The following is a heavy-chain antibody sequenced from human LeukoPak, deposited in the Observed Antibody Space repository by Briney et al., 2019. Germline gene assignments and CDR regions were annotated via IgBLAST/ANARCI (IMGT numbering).Heavy chain of an antibody. J-gene: IGHJ6*03. V-gene: IGHV1-69*05. CDR1: GGTFSSYA. D-gene: IGHD3-3*01. CDR3: ARGFVLRFLEWSHPPDYYYMDV. CDR2: IIPIFGTA. Sequence: SVKVSCKASGGTFSSYAISWVRQAPGQGLEWMGGIIPIFGTANYAQKFQGRVTITTDESTSTAYMELSSLRSEDTAAYYCARGFVLRFLEWSHPPDYYYMDVWGKGTTVTVSS.